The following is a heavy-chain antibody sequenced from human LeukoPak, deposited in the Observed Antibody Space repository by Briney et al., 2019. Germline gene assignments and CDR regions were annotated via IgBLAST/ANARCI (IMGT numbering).Heavy chain of an antibody. J-gene: IGHJ4*02. V-gene: IGHV3-30*04. D-gene: IGHD5-12*01. Sequence: GGSLRLSCAVSGFIFNNYAFHWVRQAPGKGLEWVAEITYDGTNKYYADSVKGRFTISRDNSKNTVYLQMNSLRAEDTALYYCARDPPPFMNGYDFDHGGKGTLVTVSS. CDR1: GFIFNNYA. CDR2: ITYDGTNK. CDR3: ARDPPPFMNGYDFDH.